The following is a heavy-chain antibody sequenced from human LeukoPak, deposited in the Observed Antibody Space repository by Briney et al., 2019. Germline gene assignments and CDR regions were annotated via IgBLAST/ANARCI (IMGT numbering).Heavy chain of an antibody. V-gene: IGHV3-48*01. CDR1: GFTFSSYS. Sequence: GGSLRLSCAASGFTFSSYSMNWVRQAPGKGLEWVSYISSSSSTIYYAESVKGRFTISRDNAKNSLYLQMNSLRAEDTAVYYCARDITMMPLDIWGQGTMVTVSS. D-gene: IGHD3-22*01. CDR2: ISSSSSTI. J-gene: IGHJ3*02. CDR3: ARDITMMPLDI.